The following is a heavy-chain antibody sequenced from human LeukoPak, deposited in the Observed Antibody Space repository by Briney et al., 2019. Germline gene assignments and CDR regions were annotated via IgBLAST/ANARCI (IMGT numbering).Heavy chain of an antibody. Sequence: ASVKVSCKASGYTFTNYGISWVRQAPGQGLEWMGIINPCGGSTSYAQKFQGRVTMTRDTSTSTVYMELSSLRSEDTAVYYCARGGYGDAGFDYWGQGTLVTVSS. V-gene: IGHV1-46*01. D-gene: IGHD4-17*01. J-gene: IGHJ4*02. CDR2: INPCGGST. CDR3: ARGGYGDAGFDY. CDR1: GYTFTNYG.